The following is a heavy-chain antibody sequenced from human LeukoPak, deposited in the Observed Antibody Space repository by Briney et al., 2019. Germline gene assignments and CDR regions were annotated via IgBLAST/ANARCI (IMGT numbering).Heavy chain of an antibody. Sequence: GASVKVSCKASGYTFTSYGINWVRQAPGQGLVWMGWISAYNGHTNYAQKLQGRVTMTTDTSTSTAYMELRSLRSDDTAVYYCARDTRAPPYSGYDYAIDYWGQGTLVTVSS. V-gene: IGHV1-18*01. CDR2: ISAYNGHT. CDR1: GYTFTSYG. J-gene: IGHJ4*02. CDR3: ARDTRAPPYSGYDYAIDY. D-gene: IGHD5-12*01.